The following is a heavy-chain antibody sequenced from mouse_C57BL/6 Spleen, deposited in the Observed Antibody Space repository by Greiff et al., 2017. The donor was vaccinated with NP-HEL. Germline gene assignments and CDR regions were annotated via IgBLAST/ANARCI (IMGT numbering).Heavy chain of an antibody. D-gene: IGHD2-4*01. Sequence: QVHVKQSGPELVKPGASVKISCKASGYSFTSYYIHWVKQRPGQGLEWIGWIYPGSGNTKYNEKFKGKATLTADTSSSTAYMQLSSLTSEDSAVYYCARWYYDGFAYWGQGTLVTVSA. CDR3: ARWYYDGFAY. J-gene: IGHJ3*01. CDR1: GYSFTSYY. V-gene: IGHV1-66*01. CDR2: IYPGSGNT.